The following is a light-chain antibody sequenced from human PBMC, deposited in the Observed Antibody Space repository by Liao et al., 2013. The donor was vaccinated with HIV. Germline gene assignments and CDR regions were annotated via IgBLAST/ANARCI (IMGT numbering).Light chain of an antibody. CDR1: TLGEKY. J-gene: IGLJ3*02. CDR3: QAWHSSQVV. Sequence: SYALTQTPSVSVSPGQTASITCSGLTLGEKYVSWYQQRPGQSPVMVIYENIKRPSGIPERFSASNSVNTATLTISGTQAMDEADYYCQAWHSSQVVFGGGTKLTVL. CDR2: ENI. V-gene: IGLV3-1*01.